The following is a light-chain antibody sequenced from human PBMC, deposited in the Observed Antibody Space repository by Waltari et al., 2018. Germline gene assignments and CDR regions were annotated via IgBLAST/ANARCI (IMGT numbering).Light chain of an antibody. Sequence: QSALTQPASVSGSPGQSITISCTGTSRDVGGYNYVSWYQQHPGKAPKLMIYEVSNRPSGVSNRFSGSKSGNTASLTISGLQAEDEADYYCSSYTSTALFGGGTKLTVL. CDR3: SSYTSTAL. CDR2: EVS. CDR1: SRDVGGYNY. J-gene: IGLJ2*01. V-gene: IGLV2-14*01.